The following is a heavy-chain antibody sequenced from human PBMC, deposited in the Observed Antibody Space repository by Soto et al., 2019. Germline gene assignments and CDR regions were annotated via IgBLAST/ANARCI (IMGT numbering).Heavy chain of an antibody. J-gene: IGHJ4*02. D-gene: IGHD2-15*01. CDR1: GYTFTSYA. CDR3: AGVGCSGGSCYYFDY. V-gene: IGHV1-3*01. Sequence: QVQLVQSGAEVKKPGASVKVSCKASGYTFTSYAMHWVRQAPGQRLEWMGWINAGNGNTKYSQKFQGRVTITRDTSASTAYMELSSLRSEDTAVYYCAGVGCSGGSCYYFDYWGQGTLVTVSS. CDR2: INAGNGNT.